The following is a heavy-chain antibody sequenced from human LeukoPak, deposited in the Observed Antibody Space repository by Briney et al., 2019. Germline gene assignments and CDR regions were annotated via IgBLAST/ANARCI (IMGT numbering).Heavy chain of an antibody. J-gene: IGHJ3*02. D-gene: IGHD3-10*01. Sequence: GESLKISCKGSGYSFTSYWIGWVRQMPRKGLEWMGIIYHGDSDTRYSPSFQGQVTISADKSISTAYLQWSSLKASDTAMYYCASCLGSGSPTESAFDIWGQGTMVTVSS. CDR1: GYSFTSYW. V-gene: IGHV5-51*01. CDR2: IYHGDSDT. CDR3: ASCLGSGSPTESAFDI.